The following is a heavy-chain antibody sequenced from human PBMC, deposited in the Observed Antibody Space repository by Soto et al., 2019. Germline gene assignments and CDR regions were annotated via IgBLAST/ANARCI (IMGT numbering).Heavy chain of an antibody. CDR2: IYYTGST. Sequence: SETLSLTCTVSGGSISSSSYYWGWVRQAPGKGLEWIGNIYYTGSTYYNPSLKSRVTVAVDTSKNQVSLKLSSVTAADTAVYYCARLSWRSITWAMVYWGQGTLVTISS. CDR1: GGSISSSSYY. J-gene: IGHJ4*02. V-gene: IGHV4-39*01. D-gene: IGHD5-18*01. CDR3: ARLSWRSITWAMVY.